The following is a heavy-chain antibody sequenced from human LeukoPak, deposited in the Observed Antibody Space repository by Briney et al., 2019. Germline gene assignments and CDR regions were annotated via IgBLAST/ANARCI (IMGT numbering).Heavy chain of an antibody. V-gene: IGHV3-30*02. CDR2: IRFDGSNK. CDR3: AKELGYCSGDSCY. Sequence: PGGSLRLSCAAYGLTFSSSGMHWVRQAPGKGLEWVAFIRFDGSNKDYADSVKGRFTISRDNSRNTLYLQMNSLRAEDTAVYYCAKELGYCSGDSCYWGQGTLVTVSS. D-gene: IGHD2-15*01. J-gene: IGHJ4*02. CDR1: GLTFSSSG.